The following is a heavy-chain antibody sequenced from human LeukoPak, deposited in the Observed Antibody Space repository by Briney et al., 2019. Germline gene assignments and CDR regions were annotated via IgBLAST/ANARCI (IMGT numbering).Heavy chain of an antibody. CDR3: ASGNSFDY. CDR2: VSYDGRNE. Sequence: GGSLRLSCAASGFIFTDYAMHWVRQAPGKGLEWVALVSYDGRNENYADSVKGRFTISRDTSKSTLYLQMNSLRADDTAVYFCASGNSFDYWGQGTLVTVSS. J-gene: IGHJ4*02. V-gene: IGHV3-30*04. CDR1: GFIFTDYA.